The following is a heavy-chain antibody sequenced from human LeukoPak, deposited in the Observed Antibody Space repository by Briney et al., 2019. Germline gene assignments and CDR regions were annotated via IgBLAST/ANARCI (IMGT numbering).Heavy chain of an antibody. CDR3: ARDRIAARWFDP. V-gene: IGHV3-48*03. CDR2: ISSSGSTI. J-gene: IGHJ5*02. D-gene: IGHD6-13*01. Sequence: GGSLRLSCAASGFTFSSYEMNWARQAPGKGLEWVSYISSSGSTIYYADSVKGRFTISRDNAKNSLYLQMNSLRAEDTAVYYCARDRIAARWFDPWGQGTLVTVSS. CDR1: GFTFSSYE.